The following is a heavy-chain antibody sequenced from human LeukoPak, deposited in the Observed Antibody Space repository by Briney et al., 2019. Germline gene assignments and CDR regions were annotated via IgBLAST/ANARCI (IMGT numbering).Heavy chain of an antibody. Sequence: GASVKVSCKASGYTVTSYYMHWVRQAPGQGLEWMRIINPSGGSTSYAQKFQGRVTMTRDTSTSTVYMELSSLRSEDTAVYYCARCGYDLNWFDPWGQGTLVTVSS. V-gene: IGHV1-46*01. CDR1: GYTVTSYY. CDR2: INPSGGST. CDR3: ARCGYDLNWFDP. D-gene: IGHD3-3*01. J-gene: IGHJ5*02.